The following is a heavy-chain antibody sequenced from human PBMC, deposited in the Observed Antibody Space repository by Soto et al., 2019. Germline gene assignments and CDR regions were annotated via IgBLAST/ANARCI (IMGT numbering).Heavy chain of an antibody. CDR3: ARDGGVYDYSPFDY. CDR1: GGTFSRSA. CDR2: IIPIFSTA. V-gene: IGHV1-69*12. D-gene: IGHD4-4*01. J-gene: IGHJ4*02. Sequence: QVQLVQSGAEVKRPGSAVKVSCKASGGTFSRSAISWLRQAPGQGLEWMGGIIPIFSTADYAQKFQCRVTITADESTSTAYMELSSLRSEDTAVYYCARDGGVYDYSPFDYWGQGTLVTVSS.